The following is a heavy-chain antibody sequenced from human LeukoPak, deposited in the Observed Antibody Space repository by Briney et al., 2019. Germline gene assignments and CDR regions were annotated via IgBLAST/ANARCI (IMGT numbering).Heavy chain of an antibody. J-gene: IGHJ4*02. CDR1: GFTFSSYG. Sequence: GRSLRLSCAASGFTFSSYGMHWVRQAPGKGLEWVAVIWNDGSNKYYADPVKGRFTISRDNSKNTLYLQMDSLRAEDTAVYYCARGSDFGDYWGQGTLVTVSS. CDR3: ARGSDFGDY. V-gene: IGHV3-33*01. D-gene: IGHD4-17*01. CDR2: IWNDGSNK.